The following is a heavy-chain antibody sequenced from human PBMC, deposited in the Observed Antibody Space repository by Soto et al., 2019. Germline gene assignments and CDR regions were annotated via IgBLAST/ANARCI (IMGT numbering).Heavy chain of an antibody. D-gene: IGHD6-13*01. J-gene: IGHJ6*02. CDR3: ARVGSSSVYYYYGMDV. V-gene: IGHV1-18*01. CDR2: ISAYNGNT. Sequence: QVQLVQSGAEVKKPGASVKVSCKASGYTFTSYGISWVRQAPGQGLEWMGWISAYNGNTNYAQKLQGRVTMTTDTXTXXAYMELRSLRSDDTAVYYCARVGSSSVYYYYGMDVWGQGTTVTVSS. CDR1: GYTFTSYG.